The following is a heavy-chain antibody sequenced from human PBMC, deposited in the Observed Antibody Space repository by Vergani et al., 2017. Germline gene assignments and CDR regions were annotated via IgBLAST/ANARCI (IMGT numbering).Heavy chain of an antibody. J-gene: IGHJ1*01. CDR3: AKYQCSLVVVIAISEYFQH. D-gene: IGHD2-21*01. Sequence: EVQLLEAGGGLVQPGGSLRLSYAASGFTFSSYAMSWVRQAPGKGLEWVSAISGRGGSPYYADSVEGRFTITRDNSKNTLYLQINSLVAEDTAVDYCAKYQCSLVVVIAISEYFQHWGQGTLVTVSS. CDR1: GFTFSSYA. V-gene: IGHV3-23*01. CDR2: ISGRGGSP.